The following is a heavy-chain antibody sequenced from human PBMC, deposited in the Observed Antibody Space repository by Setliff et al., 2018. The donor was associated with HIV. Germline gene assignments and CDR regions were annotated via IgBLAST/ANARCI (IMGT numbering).Heavy chain of an antibody. CDR2: INSASGGT. D-gene: IGHD6-19*01. Sequence: ASVKVSCKASGYTFTDNYIHWVRQAPGQGLEWMAWINSASGGTNYAQKFQGRLTMTRDTSISTAYMGLSRLRSDDTALYYCARTLYSSFSSFDYWGQGTLVTVSS. J-gene: IGHJ4*02. CDR3: ARTLYSSFSSFDY. V-gene: IGHV1-2*02. CDR1: GYTFTDNY.